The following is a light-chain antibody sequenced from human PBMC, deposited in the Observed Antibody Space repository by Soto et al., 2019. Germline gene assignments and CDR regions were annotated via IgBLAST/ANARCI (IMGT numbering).Light chain of an antibody. CDR3: SSYAGTNRV. V-gene: IGLV2-8*01. Sequence: QPVLTQPPSASGSPVQSVSISCTGTSRDVGSYNYVSWYQQHPGKAPKLMIYEVYKRPSGVPDRFSGSKSGNTASLTVSGLQAEDEADYYCSSYAGTNRVFGTGTKVTVL. J-gene: IGLJ1*01. CDR2: EVY. CDR1: SRDVGSYNY.